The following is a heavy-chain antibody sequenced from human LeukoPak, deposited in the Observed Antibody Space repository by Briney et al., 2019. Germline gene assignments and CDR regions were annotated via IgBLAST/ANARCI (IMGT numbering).Heavy chain of an antibody. D-gene: IGHD2-15*01. CDR2: VYYSGDT. Sequence: SETLSLTCTVSGDSVSGVYWSWIRQPPGKGLEWIGYVYYSGDTNYNPSPKSRVTMSLDTSKNQVSLRLSSVTAADTAVYYCARHPFATPFDYWGRGTLLTVSS. CDR1: GDSVSGVY. CDR3: ARHPFATPFDY. V-gene: IGHV4-59*08. J-gene: IGHJ4*02.